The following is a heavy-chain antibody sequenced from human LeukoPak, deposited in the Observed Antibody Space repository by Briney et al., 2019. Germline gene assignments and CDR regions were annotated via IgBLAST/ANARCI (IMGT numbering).Heavy chain of an antibody. J-gene: IGHJ3*02. CDR1: GGSINSHY. CDR2: ISHSGST. D-gene: IGHD1-26*01. V-gene: IGHV4-59*11. CDR3: ARYSDTYASFDI. Sequence: SETLSLTCTVSGGSINSHYWSWIRQPPGKGLDGIGYISHSGSTTYYPSLKSRITISADTSKSQFSLKLASVTAADTAVYFCARYSDTYASFDIWGQGTMVTVSS.